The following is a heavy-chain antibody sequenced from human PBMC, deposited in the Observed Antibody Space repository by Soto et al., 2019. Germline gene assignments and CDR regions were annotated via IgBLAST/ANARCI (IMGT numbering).Heavy chain of an antibody. CDR3: ARENILTGYGSYYYYGMDV. J-gene: IGHJ6*02. V-gene: IGHV3-30*03. Sequence: HPGGSLRLSCTASGFNLSTYGVHWVRQPPGKGLEWVAVVSFDGRNKYYAGSVEGRFTISRDNSKKTLYLHMNSLRAEDTAVYYCARENILTGYGSYYYYGMDVWGQGTTVTVSS. CDR1: GFNLSTYG. CDR2: VSFDGRNK. D-gene: IGHD3-9*01.